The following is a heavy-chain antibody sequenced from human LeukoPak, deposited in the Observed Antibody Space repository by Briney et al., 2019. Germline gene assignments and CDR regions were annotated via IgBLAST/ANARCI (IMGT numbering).Heavy chain of an antibody. CDR3: ARGYLSIYAFDI. J-gene: IGHJ3*02. D-gene: IGHD3-3*02. Sequence: GSLRLSCAASGFTFSSYGMHWVRQAPGKGLEWVAVIWYDGSNKYYADSVKGRFTISRDNSKNTLYLQMNSLRAEDTAVYYCARGYLSIYAFDIWGQGTMVTVSS. CDR1: GFTFSSYG. V-gene: IGHV3-33*01. CDR2: IWYDGSNK.